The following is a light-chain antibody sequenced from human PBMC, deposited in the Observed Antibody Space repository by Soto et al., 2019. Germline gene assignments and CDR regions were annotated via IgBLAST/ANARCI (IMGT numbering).Light chain of an antibody. V-gene: IGLV3-21*04. CDR2: YDS. CDR1: NIGSKS. J-gene: IGLJ2*01. CDR3: QVWDTSNNHVL. Sequence: SYELTRPPSVSVAPGKTAGITCGGNNIGSKSVHWYQQKPGQAPVLVISYDSGRPSGIPERFSGSNSGNTATLTINRVEAGDEADYYCQVWDTSNNHVLFGGGTKLTVL.